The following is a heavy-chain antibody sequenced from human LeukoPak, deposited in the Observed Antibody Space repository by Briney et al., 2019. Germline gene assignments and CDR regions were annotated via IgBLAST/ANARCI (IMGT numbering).Heavy chain of an antibody. CDR3: ARMGGGIYDYGDY. J-gene: IGHJ4*02. V-gene: IGHV1-69*05. D-gene: IGHD3-16*01. Sequence: GASVKVSCKASGGTFSSYAISWVRQAPGQGLEWMGGIIPISGTANYAQKFQGRFMITTDESTSTAYMELSSLRSGDRAVYYCARMGGGIYDYGDYWGQGTLVTVSS. CDR2: IIPISGTA. CDR1: GGTFSSYA.